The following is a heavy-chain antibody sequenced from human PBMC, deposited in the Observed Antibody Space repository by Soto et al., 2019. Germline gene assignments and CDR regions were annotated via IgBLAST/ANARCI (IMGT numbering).Heavy chain of an antibody. CDR2: INHSGST. CDR3: ARGDYGGNSGFDY. D-gene: IGHD4-17*01. Sequence: PSETLSLTCAVYGGSSSGYYWSWIRQPPGKGLEWIGEINHSGSTNYNPSLKSRVTISVDTSKNQFSLKLSSVTAADTAVYYCARGDYGGNSGFDYWGQGTLVTVSS. V-gene: IGHV4-34*01. CDR1: GGSSSGYY. J-gene: IGHJ4*02.